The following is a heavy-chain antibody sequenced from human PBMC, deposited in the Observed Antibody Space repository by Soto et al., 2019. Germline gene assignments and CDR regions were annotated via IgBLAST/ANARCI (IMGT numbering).Heavy chain of an antibody. CDR3: ASPPRGYSYGFFDY. J-gene: IGHJ4*02. V-gene: IGHV1-69*02. Sequence: QVQLVQSGAEVKKPGSSVKVSCKASGGTFSSYTISWVRQAPGQGLEWMGRIIPILGIANYAQKFQGRVTITADKSTSTAYMELSSLRSEETAVYYCASPPRGYSYGFFDYWGQGTLVTVSS. D-gene: IGHD5-18*01. CDR1: GGTFSSYT. CDR2: IIPILGIA.